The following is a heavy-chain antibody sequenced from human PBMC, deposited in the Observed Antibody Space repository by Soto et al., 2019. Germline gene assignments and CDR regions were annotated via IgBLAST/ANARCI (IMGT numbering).Heavy chain of an antibody. V-gene: IGHV4-31*03. D-gene: IGHD2-15*01. J-gene: IGHJ4*02. CDR1: GGSISSGGYY. CDR2: IYYSGST. CDR3: AREGGYCSGGSCYSGRGFDY. Sequence: QVQLQESGPGRVKPSQTLSLTCTVSGGSISSGGYYWSWIRQHPGKGLEWIGYIYYSGSTYYNPSHKRRVTISVDTSKNQFALKLSYVTAADTAVYYCAREGGYCSGGSCYSGRGFDYWGQVTLVTVSA.